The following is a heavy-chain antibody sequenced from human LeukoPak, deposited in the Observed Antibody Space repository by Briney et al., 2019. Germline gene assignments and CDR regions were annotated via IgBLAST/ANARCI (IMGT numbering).Heavy chain of an antibody. Sequence: PSRTLCLTRDVSGVTICSYGRSWARKPAGQGIEWIGRIYTTVRTKYSPSFQTRVTMSIDMSKTNISLPLRSFTAAAPAGQSCAGAGYTVGAFHFDYWGQGAPVTVSS. CDR3: AGAGYTVGAFHFDY. V-gene: IGHV4-4*07. CDR2: IYTTVRT. J-gene: IGHJ4*02. D-gene: IGHD5-24*01. CDR1: GVTICSYG.